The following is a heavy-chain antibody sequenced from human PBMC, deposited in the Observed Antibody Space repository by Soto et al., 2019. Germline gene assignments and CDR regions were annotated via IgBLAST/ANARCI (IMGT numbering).Heavy chain of an antibody. J-gene: IGHJ6*02. CDR3: ARGDSTDCSNGVCSFFYNHDMDV. CDR2: INPKSGGT. V-gene: IGHV1-2*04. Sequence: ASVKVSCKASGYSFTDYHIHWVRQAPGQGLEWLGRINPKSGGTSTAQKFQGWVTMTTDTSISKASMELTRLTSDDTAIYYCARGDSTDCSNGVCSFFYNHDMDVWGQGTTVTVSS. CDR1: GYSFTDYH. D-gene: IGHD2-8*01.